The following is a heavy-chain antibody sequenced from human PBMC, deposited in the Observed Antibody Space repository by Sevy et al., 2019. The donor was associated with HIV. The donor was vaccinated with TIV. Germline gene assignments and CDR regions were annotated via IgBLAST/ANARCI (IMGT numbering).Heavy chain of an antibody. CDR3: AKTPRIAAAGTGEYFQH. CDR2: ISGSGGST. V-gene: IGHV3-23*01. D-gene: IGHD6-13*01. Sequence: GGSLRLSCAASGFTFSSYAMSWVRQAPGKGLEWVSAISGSGGSTYYADSVKGRFTISRDNSKNTLYLQMNSLRAEDTAGYYCAKTPRIAAAGTGEYFQHWGQGTLVTVSS. CDR1: GFTFSSYA. J-gene: IGHJ1*01.